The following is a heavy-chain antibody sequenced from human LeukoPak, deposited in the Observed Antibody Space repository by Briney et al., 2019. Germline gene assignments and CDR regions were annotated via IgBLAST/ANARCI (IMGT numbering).Heavy chain of an antibody. Sequence: ASVKVSCKASGYTFTSYGISWVRQAPGQGLEWMGWISAYNGNTNYAQKLQGRVTMTTDTSTSTAYMELRSLRSDDTAVYYCARDSASSSSWYSNLYYYYYGMDVWGQETTVTVSS. D-gene: IGHD6-13*01. V-gene: IGHV1-18*01. CDR2: ISAYNGNT. J-gene: IGHJ6*02. CDR1: GYTFTSYG. CDR3: ARDSASSSSWYSNLYYYYYGMDV.